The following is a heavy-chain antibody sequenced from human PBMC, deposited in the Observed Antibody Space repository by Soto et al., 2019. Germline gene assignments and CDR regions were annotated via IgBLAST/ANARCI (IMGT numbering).Heavy chain of an antibody. CDR2: TYYRSKWYN. CDR3: ARAMVRGVSAFDV. V-gene: IGHV6-1*01. Sequence: SQTLSLTCAISGDSVSSNSAAWTWISQSPSRGLEWLGRTYYRSKWYNDYAVSVKSRITINPATSKNQFSPQLNSVTPVDTAVYYCARAMVRGVSAFDVWGQGTMVTVSS. CDR1: GDSVSSNSAA. D-gene: IGHD3-10*01. J-gene: IGHJ3*01.